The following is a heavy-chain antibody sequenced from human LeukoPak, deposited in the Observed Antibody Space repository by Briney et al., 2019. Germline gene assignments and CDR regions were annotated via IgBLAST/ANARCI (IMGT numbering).Heavy chain of an antibody. CDR2: ISSSSSYI. D-gene: IGHD3-3*01. Sequence: GGSLRLSCAASGFTFSSYAMSWVRQAPGKGLEWVSSISSSSSYIYYADSVKGRFTISRDNAKNSLYLQMNSLRAEDTAVYYCARGTIPGAYYYYGMDVWGQGTTVTVSS. V-gene: IGHV3-21*01. J-gene: IGHJ6*02. CDR1: GFTFSSYA. CDR3: ARGTIPGAYYYYGMDV.